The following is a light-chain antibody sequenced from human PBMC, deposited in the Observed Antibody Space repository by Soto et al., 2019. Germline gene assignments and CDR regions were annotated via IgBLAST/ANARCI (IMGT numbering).Light chain of an antibody. V-gene: IGKV1-17*03. CDR2: AAS. Sequence: DIQMTQSPSAMSASVGDRVTITCRASQGISNYLAWFQQKPGQGPKRLIYAASILQPGVPSRFSGSGSGTNFTLNTSGLQPEDSATYYCLQHNTYPPTFGQGTKVEIE. CDR3: LQHNTYPPT. J-gene: IGKJ1*01. CDR1: QGISNY.